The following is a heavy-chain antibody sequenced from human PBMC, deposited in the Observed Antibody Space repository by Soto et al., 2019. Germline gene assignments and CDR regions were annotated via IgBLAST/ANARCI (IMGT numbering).Heavy chain of an antibody. CDR3: ARVTPGNNLYYFSGLDF. V-gene: IGHV3-30-3*01. D-gene: IGHD1-1*01. CDR1: GFTFDTYG. Sequence: GGSLRLSCVASGFTFDTYGVHWVRQAPGKGLQWVALISYEGSNTYYADSVRGRFTISRDNSKNTLYLQMNTLRPEDTGLYYCARVTPGNNLYYFSGLDFWGQGTSVTVSS. J-gene: IGHJ6*02. CDR2: ISYEGSNT.